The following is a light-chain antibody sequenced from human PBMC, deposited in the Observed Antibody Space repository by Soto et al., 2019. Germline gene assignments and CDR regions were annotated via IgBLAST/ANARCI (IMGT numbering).Light chain of an antibody. Sequence: DIQMTQSPSSLSASVGDRVTITCRASQSISSYLNWYQQKPGKAPKLLIYAASSLQSGVQSRFSGSGSGTDFTLTISSLQPEDFATYYCQQSYRTPYTFGQGTKLEIK. V-gene: IGKV1-39*01. J-gene: IGKJ2*01. CDR2: AAS. CDR1: QSISSY. CDR3: QQSYRTPYT.